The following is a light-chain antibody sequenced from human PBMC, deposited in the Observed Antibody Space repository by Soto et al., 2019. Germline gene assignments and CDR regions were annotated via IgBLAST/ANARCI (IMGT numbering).Light chain of an antibody. CDR2: GAS. Sequence: EIVMTQSPATLSVSPGERATLSCRASQSVSSNLAWYQQKPGQAPRLLIYGASTRATGIPARFSGSGSVTEFTLTISSLQSEDLAVYYGQQYNNWLPYTFGQGTKLEIK. J-gene: IGKJ2*01. V-gene: IGKV3-15*01. CDR3: QQYNNWLPYT. CDR1: QSVSSN.